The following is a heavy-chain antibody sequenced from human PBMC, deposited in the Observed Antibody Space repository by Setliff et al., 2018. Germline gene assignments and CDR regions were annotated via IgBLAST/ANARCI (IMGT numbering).Heavy chain of an antibody. J-gene: IGHJ4*02. CDR3: ARIHLVVAAIDY. CDR1: GGSISNYY. CDR2: IYYSGST. D-gene: IGHD2-15*01. V-gene: IGHV4-59*08. Sequence: ASETLSLTCTVSGGSISNYYWSWIRQPPGKGLEWIGYIYYSGSTYYNPSLKSRVTISVDTSKNQFSLKLSSVTAADTAVYYCARIHLVVAAIDYWGQGTLVTVSS.